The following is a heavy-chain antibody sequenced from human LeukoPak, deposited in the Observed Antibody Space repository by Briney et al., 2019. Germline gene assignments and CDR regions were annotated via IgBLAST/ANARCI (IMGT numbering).Heavy chain of an antibody. D-gene: IGHD2-2*01. CDR1: GRSMSSIY. V-gene: IGHV4-39*01. J-gene: IGHJ4*02. Sequence: PSETLSLTCTVSGRSMSSIYWGWIRQSPGKGLEWIGSIYYSRSTYYNPSLKSRVTISVDTSKNQFSLKLSSVTATDTAVYYCARSEGHVVVVLGWGQGTLVTVSS. CDR3: ARSEGHVVVVLG. CDR2: IYYSRST.